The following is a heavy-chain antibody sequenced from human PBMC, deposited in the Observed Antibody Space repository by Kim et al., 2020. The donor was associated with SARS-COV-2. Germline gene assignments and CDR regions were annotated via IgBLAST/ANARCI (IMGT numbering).Heavy chain of an antibody. CDR2: ISYDGSKK. D-gene: IGHD5-12*01. CDR1: GFSFNNYG. CDR3: AKQGYIFPLNTYYGMDL. Sequence: GGSLRLSCAASGFSFNNYGMHWVRQAPGKGLEWVAFISYDGSKKQYADSLKGRFTVSRDYSKNTLYLQMNSLRAEDTAVYYCAKQGYIFPLNTYYGMDLWGQGTTVTVSS. V-gene: IGHV3-30*18. J-gene: IGHJ6*02.